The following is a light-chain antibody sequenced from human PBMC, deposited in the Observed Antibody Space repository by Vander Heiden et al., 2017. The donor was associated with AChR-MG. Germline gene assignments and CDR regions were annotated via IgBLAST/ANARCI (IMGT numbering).Light chain of an antibody. Sequence: SYELNQPLSLAESPGQTASITCTGDKWGDKYAVIDQQKPGQFPVLVIYPDSKRTSGMPGRFSVFNSGSTATLTIRGTKAMDDVDYYCQACDIITVVFGVGTKLTVL. V-gene: IGLV3-1*01. CDR1: KWGDKY. CDR3: QACDIITVV. CDR2: PDS. J-gene: IGLJ2*01.